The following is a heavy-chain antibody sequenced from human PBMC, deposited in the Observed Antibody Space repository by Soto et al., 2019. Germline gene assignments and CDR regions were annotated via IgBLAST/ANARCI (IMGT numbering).Heavy chain of an antibody. Sequence: PSETLSLTCSVSDGSMSSRSYYWGWMRQSPGKGLEWIASISYVGSTYHNPSLKSRVTISIDMSRNQFSLNLSSVTAADTAVYYCARDRSGSGHYYDAFDIWGQGTMVTVSS. V-gene: IGHV4-39*02. CDR1: DGSMSSRSYY. J-gene: IGHJ3*02. CDR2: ISYVGST. CDR3: ARDRSGSGHYYDAFDI. D-gene: IGHD3-22*01.